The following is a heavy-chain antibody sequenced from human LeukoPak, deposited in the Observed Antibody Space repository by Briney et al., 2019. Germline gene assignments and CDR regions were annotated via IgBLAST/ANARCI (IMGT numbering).Heavy chain of an antibody. Sequence: LPGGSLRLSCAASGFTFSSYEMNWVRQAPGKGLEWVSYISSSGSTIYYADSVNGRFTISRDNAKNSLYLQMNSLRAEDTAVYYCARVPSGSYYGMDVWGKGTTVTVSS. CDR1: GFTFSSYE. CDR2: ISSSGSTI. D-gene: IGHD3-10*01. J-gene: IGHJ6*04. CDR3: ARVPSGSYYGMDV. V-gene: IGHV3-48*03.